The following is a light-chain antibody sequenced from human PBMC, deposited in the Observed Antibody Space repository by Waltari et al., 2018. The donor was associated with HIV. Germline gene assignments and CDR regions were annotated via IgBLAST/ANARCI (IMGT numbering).Light chain of an antibody. CDR2: DVS. Sequence: QSALTQPASVSGSPGQSITISCTGTSSDVGGSKYVSWYQQHPGKAPKLMIYDVSSRPSGVSNRFYCSQSGSTASLTISALQAEDEAVYYCSSYTSSSTYVFGTGTKVTVL. CDR3: SSYTSSSTYV. CDR1: SSDVGGSKY. J-gene: IGLJ1*01. V-gene: IGLV2-14*03.